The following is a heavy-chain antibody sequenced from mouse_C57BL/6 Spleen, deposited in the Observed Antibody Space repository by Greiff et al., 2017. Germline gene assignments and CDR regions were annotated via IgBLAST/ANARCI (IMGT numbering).Heavy chain of an antibody. J-gene: IGHJ1*03. D-gene: IGHD1-1*01. CDR2: IDPENGDT. V-gene: IGHV14-4*01. CDR3: TTCNYGWYFDV. CDR1: GFNIKDDY. Sequence: VQLQQSGAELVRPGASVKLSCTASGFNIKDDYMHWVKQRPEKGLEWIGWIDPENGDTEYASKFQGKATITADTSSNTACLQLSSLAYEDAAVYCCTTCNYGWYFDVWGTGTTVTVSS.